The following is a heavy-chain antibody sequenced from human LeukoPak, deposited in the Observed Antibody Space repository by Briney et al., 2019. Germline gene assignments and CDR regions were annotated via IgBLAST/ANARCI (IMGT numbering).Heavy chain of an antibody. CDR1: VYTFTSYG. D-gene: IGHD3-10*01. V-gene: IGHV1-18*01. J-gene: IGHJ4*02. CDR2: ISAYNGNT. Sequence: ASVKVSCKASVYTFTSYGISWVRQAPGQGLEWMGWISAYNGNTNYAQKLQGRVTMTTDTSTSTAYMELRSLRSDDTAVYYCARDLENRITMVRGVLDYWGQGTLVTVSS. CDR3: ARDLENRITMVRGVLDY.